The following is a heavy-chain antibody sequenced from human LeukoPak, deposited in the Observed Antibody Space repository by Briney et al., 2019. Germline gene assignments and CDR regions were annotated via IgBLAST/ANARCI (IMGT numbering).Heavy chain of an antibody. J-gene: IGHJ3*02. CDR3: ASSSGWLKGDAFDI. V-gene: IGHV1-18*01. D-gene: IGHD6-19*01. CDR1: GYTFTSYG. CDR2: ISAYNGNT. Sequence: VSVKVSCKASGYTFTSYGISWVRQAPGQGLEWMGWISAYNGNTNYAQKLQGRVTMTTDTSTSTAYMELRSLRSDDTAVYYCASSSGWLKGDAFDIWGQGTMVTVSS.